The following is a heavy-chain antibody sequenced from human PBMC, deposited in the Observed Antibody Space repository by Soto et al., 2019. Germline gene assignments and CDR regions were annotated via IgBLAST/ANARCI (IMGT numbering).Heavy chain of an antibody. CDR1: GDSVSSNSAA. CDR2: TYYRSKWYN. CDR3: ARAAYSSGWYTGDYYYMDV. Sequence: KQSPTLSLTCAISGDSVSSNSAAWNWIRQSPSRGLEWLGRTYYRSKWYNDYAVSVKSRITINPDTSKNQFSLQLNSVTPEDTAVYYCARAAYSSGWYTGDYYYMDVWGKGTTVTVSS. J-gene: IGHJ6*03. V-gene: IGHV6-1*01. D-gene: IGHD6-19*01.